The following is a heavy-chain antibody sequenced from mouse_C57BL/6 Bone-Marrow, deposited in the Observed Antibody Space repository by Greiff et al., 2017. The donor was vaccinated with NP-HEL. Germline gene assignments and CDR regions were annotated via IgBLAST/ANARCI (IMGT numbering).Heavy chain of an antibody. J-gene: IGHJ2*01. CDR3: ARLGYYFDY. CDR1: GYAFSSSW. D-gene: IGHD3-3*01. V-gene: IGHV1-82*01. CDR2: IYPGDGDT. Sequence: QVQLKESGPELVKPGASVKISCKASGYAFSSSWMNWVKQRPGKGLEWIGRIYPGDGDTNYNGKFKGKATLTADKSSSTAYMQLSSLTSDDSAVYFCARLGYYFDYWGQGTTLTVSS.